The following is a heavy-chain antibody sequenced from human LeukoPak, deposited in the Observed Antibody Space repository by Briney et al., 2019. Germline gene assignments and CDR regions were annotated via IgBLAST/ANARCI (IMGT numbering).Heavy chain of an antibody. Sequence: ASVKVSCKASGYTFTSYDINWVRQATGQGLEWMGWMNPNSDNTGYARKFQGRVTIARNTSISTAYMELSSLRSEDTAVYYCARVYDSSGHYPIDYWGQGTLVTVSS. J-gene: IGHJ4*02. CDR3: ARVYDSSGHYPIDY. V-gene: IGHV1-8*01. CDR1: GYTFTSYD. CDR2: MNPNSDNT. D-gene: IGHD3-22*01.